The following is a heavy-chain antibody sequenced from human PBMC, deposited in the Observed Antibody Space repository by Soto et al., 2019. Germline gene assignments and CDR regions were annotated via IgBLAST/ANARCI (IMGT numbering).Heavy chain of an antibody. V-gene: IGHV1-69*06. D-gene: IGHD3-10*01. Sequence: LVKVSCKASGGTFSSYAISWVRQALGQGLEWMGGIIPIFGTANYAQKFQGRVTITADKSTSTAYMELSSLRSEDTAVYYCARGWFGELLPYYYYGMDVWGQGTTVTVSS. J-gene: IGHJ6*02. CDR2: IIPIFGTA. CDR1: GGTFSSYA. CDR3: ARGWFGELLPYYYYGMDV.